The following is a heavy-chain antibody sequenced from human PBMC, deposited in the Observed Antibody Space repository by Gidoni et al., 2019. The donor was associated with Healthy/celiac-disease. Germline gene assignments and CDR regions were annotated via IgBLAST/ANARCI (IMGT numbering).Heavy chain of an antibody. V-gene: IGHV2-5*01. CDR3: AQSRGAARFRWLDV. J-gene: IGHJ6*04. D-gene: IGHD6-6*01. Sequence: QITLKESGPTLVKPTQTLTLTCTFSGFSLSTSGVGVGWIRQPPGKALEWLALIYWNDDKRYSPSLKSRLTITKDTSKNQVVLTMTNMDPVDTATYYCAQSRGAARFRWLDVWGKGTTVTVSS. CDR1: GFSLSTSGVG. CDR2: IYWNDDK.